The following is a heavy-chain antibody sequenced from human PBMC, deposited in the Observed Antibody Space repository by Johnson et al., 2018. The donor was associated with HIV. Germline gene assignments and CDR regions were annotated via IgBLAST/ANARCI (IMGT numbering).Heavy chain of an antibody. Sequence: QVQLVESGGGVVQPGRSLRLSCAASGFTVSSNYMSWVRQAPGKGLEWVAGVWYDGSNKYYADSVKGRFTISRENAHNSLFLQMNSLRGEDTAVYYCVIEADRDYRDASDIWGQGTMVTVSS. J-gene: IGHJ3*02. CDR3: VIEADRDYRDASDI. CDR2: VWYDGSNK. V-gene: IGHV3-33*08. D-gene: IGHD4-11*01. CDR1: GFTVSSNY.